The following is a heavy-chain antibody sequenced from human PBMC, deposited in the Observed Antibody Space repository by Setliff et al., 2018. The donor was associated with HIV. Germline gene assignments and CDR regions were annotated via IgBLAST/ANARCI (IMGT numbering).Heavy chain of an antibody. J-gene: IGHJ6*02. CDR2: IYYSGST. Sequence: SETLSLTCTVSGGSISSSSYYWGWIRQHPGKGLEWIGRIYYSGSTYYNPSLKSRVTISVDTSKNQFSLKLSSVTAADTAVYYCARHKGLAAIFYYGMDVWGQGTTVTVSS. V-gene: IGHV4-39*01. CDR1: GGSISSSSYY. CDR3: ARHKGLAAIFYYGMDV. D-gene: IGHD3-3*02.